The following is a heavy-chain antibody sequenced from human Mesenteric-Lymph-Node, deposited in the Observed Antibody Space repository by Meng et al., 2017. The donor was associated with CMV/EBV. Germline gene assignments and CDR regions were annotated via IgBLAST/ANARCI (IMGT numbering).Heavy chain of an antibody. D-gene: IGHD5-24*01. CDR2: IYYSGSP. J-gene: IGHJ4*02. V-gene: IGHV4-31*03. CDR3: ARDRDGYNLFDY. CDR1: GASIISGGRY. Sequence: CTVSGASIISGGRYWSWIRQHPGKGLEWIGYIYYSGSPYPNPSLKSRVSISVDTSKNQFSLKLSSVTAADTAVYYCARDRDGYNLFDYWGQGTLVTVSS.